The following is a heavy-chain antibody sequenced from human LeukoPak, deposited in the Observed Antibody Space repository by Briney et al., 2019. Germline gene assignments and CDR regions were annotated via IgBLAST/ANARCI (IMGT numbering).Heavy chain of an antibody. CDR3: ARWGYCSSTSCYTGDAFDI. CDR1: GYTFTSYG. J-gene: IGHJ3*02. Sequence: GPSVKVSCKASGYTFTSYGISWVRQAPGQGLEWMGGIIPIFGTANYAQKFQGRVTITADESTSTAYMELSSLRSEDTAVYYCARWGYCSSTSCYTGDAFDIWGQGTMVTVSS. V-gene: IGHV1-69*13. D-gene: IGHD2-2*02. CDR2: IIPIFGTA.